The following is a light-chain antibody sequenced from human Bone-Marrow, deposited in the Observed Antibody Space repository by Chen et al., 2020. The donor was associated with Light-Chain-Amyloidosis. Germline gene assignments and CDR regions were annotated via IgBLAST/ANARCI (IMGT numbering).Light chain of an antibody. CDR2: RDT. Sequence: SYELTQPPSVSVSPAQTARITCSGDDLPTKYAYWYQQEPGQAPVLVIHRDTERPSGISERFSGSSSGTTATLTISGVQAEDEADYHCQSADSSGTYEVIFGGGTKLTVL. CDR3: QSADSSGTYEVI. J-gene: IGLJ2*01. V-gene: IGLV3-25*03. CDR1: DLPTKY.